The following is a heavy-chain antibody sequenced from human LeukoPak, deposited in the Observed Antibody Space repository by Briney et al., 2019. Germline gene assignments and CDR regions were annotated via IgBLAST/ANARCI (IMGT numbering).Heavy chain of an antibody. CDR2: ISSSSSTI. Sequence: GGSLRPSCAASGFTFSSYSMNWVRQAPGKGLEWVSYISSSSSTIYYANSVKGRFTISRDNAKNSLSLQMNSLRDEDTAVYYCARDLNLYDSSGYYPRWGQGTLVTVSS. D-gene: IGHD3-22*01. CDR3: ARDLNLYDSSGYYPR. V-gene: IGHV3-48*02. J-gene: IGHJ4*02. CDR1: GFTFSSYS.